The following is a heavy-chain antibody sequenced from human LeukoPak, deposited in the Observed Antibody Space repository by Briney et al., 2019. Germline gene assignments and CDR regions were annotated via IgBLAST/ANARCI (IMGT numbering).Heavy chain of an antibody. V-gene: IGHV3-30-3*01. CDR1: GFTFSSYA. CDR2: ISDDGTYK. CDR3: ARESQGGDY. Sequence: PGGSLRLSCAASGFTFSSYALHWVRQAPGKGLEWVAVISDDGTYKHYADSVKGRFTISRDTSKNTLYLQMNSLRPEDTAVYYCARESQGGDYWGQGTLVTVSS. J-gene: IGHJ4*02.